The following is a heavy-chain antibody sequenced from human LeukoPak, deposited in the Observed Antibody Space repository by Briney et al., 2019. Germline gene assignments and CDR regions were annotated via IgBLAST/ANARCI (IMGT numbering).Heavy chain of an antibody. CDR2: IYTSGST. J-gene: IGHJ4*02. Sequence: SETLSLTCTVSGGSISSGSYYWSWIRQPSGKGLEWIGRIYTSGSTNYNPSLKSRVTISVDTSKNQFSLKLSSVTAADTAVYYCASSTMVVTPLSDHIDYWGQGTLVTVSS. CDR1: GGSISSGSYY. CDR3: ASSTMVVTPLSDHIDY. V-gene: IGHV4-61*02. D-gene: IGHD4-23*01.